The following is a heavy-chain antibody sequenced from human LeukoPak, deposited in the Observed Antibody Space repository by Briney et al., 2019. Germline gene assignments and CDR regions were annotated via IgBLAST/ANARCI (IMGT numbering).Heavy chain of an antibody. V-gene: IGHV1-2*02. J-gene: IGHJ6*03. CDR3: ARVPRVGATIYYYYMDV. Sequence: GASVKVSCKASGYTFTGYYMHWVRQAPGQGLEWMGWINPNSGGTNYAQKFQGRVTMTRDTSISTAYMELSRLRSDDTAVYYCARVPRVGATIYYYYMDVWGKGTTVTVSS. CDR1: GYTFTGYY. CDR2: INPNSGGT. D-gene: IGHD5-12*01.